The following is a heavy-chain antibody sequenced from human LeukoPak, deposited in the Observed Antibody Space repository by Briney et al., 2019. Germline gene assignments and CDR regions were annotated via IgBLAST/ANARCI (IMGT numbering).Heavy chain of an antibody. J-gene: IGHJ4*02. V-gene: IGHV3-23*01. D-gene: IGHD6-13*01. CDR1: GFTFSSYA. CDR3: AKDGLPGYSSPFDY. Sequence: GGSLRLSCAASGFTFSSYAMSWVRQAPGKGLEWVSAISGSGGSTYYADSVKGRFTISRDDSKNTLYLQMNSLRAEDTAVYYCAKDGLPGYSSPFDYWGQGTLVTVSS. CDR2: ISGSGGST.